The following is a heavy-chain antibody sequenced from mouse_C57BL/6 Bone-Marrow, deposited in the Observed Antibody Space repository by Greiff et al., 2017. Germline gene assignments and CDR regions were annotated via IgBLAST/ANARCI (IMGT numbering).Heavy chain of an antibody. CDR2: ISSGGSYT. CDR1: GFTFSSYG. V-gene: IGHV5-6*02. CDR3: ARWGLLLFAY. J-gene: IGHJ3*01. D-gene: IGHD2-3*01. Sequence: DVMLVESGGDLVKPGGSLKLSCAASGFTFSSYGMSWVRQTPDKRLEWVATISSGGSYTYYPDSVKGRFTISRDNAKNTLYLQMSSLKSEDTAMYYCARWGLLLFAYWGQGTLVTVSA.